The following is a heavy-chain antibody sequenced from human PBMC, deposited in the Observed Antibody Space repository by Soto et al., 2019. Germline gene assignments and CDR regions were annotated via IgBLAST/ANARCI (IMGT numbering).Heavy chain of an antibody. D-gene: IGHD3-3*02. Sequence: PSETLSLTCTVSGGSISSGSYYWGWIRQPPGKGLEWIGSIYYSGSTYYNPSLKSRVTISVDTSKNQFSLKLSSVTAADTAVYYCARLRLALAAPFFYYYYYGMDVWGQGTTVTVSS. V-gene: IGHV4-39*01. CDR2: IYYSGST. CDR3: ARLRLALAAPFFYYYYYGMDV. J-gene: IGHJ6*02. CDR1: GGSISSGSYY.